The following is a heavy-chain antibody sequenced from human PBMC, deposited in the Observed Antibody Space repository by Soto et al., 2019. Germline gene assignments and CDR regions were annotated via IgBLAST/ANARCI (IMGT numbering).Heavy chain of an antibody. V-gene: IGHV4-30-2*01. CDR3: ARHATLEWLSWDPTDYYYYGMDV. D-gene: IGHD3-3*01. CDR2: IYHSGST. CDR1: GGSISSGGYS. J-gene: IGHJ6*02. Sequence: SETLSLTCAVSGGSISSGGYSWSWIRQPPGKGLEWIGYIYHSGSTYYNPSLKSRVTISVDRSKNQFSLKLISVTAADTAMYYCARHATLEWLSWDPTDYYYYGMDVWGQGTTVTVSS.